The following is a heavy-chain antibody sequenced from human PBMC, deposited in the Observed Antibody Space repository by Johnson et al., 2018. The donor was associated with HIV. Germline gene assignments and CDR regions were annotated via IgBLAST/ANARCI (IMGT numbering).Heavy chain of an antibody. CDR3: AKGAFDI. V-gene: IGHV3-30*18. CDR1: GFTFSSYG. Sequence: QVQLLESGGALVQPGGSLRLSCVGSGFTFSSYGMHWVRQAPGKGLEWVAVISYDGSNKYYADSVKGRFTISRDNSKNTLYLQMTSLRAEDTAVYYCAKGAFDILDQGTMVTVSS. J-gene: IGHJ3*02. CDR2: ISYDGSNK.